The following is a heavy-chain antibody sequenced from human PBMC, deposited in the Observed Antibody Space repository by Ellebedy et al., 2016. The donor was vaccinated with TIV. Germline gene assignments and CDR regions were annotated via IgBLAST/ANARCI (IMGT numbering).Heavy chain of an antibody. D-gene: IGHD5-24*01. J-gene: IGHJ6*02. CDR2: ILPISDTA. CDR3: ARVLDGYSHARPQDV. V-gene: IGHV1-69*13. Sequence: AASVKVSCKASGGTFSTYAITWVRQAPGQGLEWLGGILPISDTAISAQKFQGRVTITADDSTATAYMELNSLRSEDTAVYFCARVLDGYSHARPQDVWGQGTTVTVSS. CDR1: GGTFSTYA.